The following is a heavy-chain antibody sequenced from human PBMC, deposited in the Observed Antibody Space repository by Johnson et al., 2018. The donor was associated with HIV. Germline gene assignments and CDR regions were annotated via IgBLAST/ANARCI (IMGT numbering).Heavy chain of an antibody. D-gene: IGHD3-10*01. CDR3: ARVQGDRGAYDAFDI. V-gene: IGHV3-30*04. Sequence: QVQLVESGGGVVQPGRSLRLSCAASGFTFSTYAMHWVRQAPVKGLEWVAVISYDGSDIYHADSVKGRFNISRDNSNTTLYLQMNSLRAEDTALYYCARVQGDRGAYDAFDIWGQGTMVTVSS. CDR2: ISYDGSDI. CDR1: GFTFSTYA. J-gene: IGHJ3*02.